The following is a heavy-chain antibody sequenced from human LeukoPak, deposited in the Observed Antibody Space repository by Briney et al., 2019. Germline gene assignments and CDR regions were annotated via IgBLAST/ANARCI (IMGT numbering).Heavy chain of an antibody. CDR1: GFSFTTYW. D-gene: IGHD3-16*01. Sequence: SGHSLKISCKGSGFSFTTYWIGWVRQMPGKGLEWMGIIYPSDSDTTYSPSSQGQVTISADKSISTAYLQWSSLKASDTAMYYCARRYGGGGREYFHHWGQGTLVTVSS. CDR3: ARRYGGGGREYFHH. V-gene: IGHV5-51*01. J-gene: IGHJ1*01. CDR2: IYPSDSDT.